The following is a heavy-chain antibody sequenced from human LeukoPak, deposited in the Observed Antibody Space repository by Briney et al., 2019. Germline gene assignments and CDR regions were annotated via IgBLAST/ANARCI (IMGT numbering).Heavy chain of an antibody. CDR3: ARHGSGWSFDY. J-gene: IGHJ4*02. Sequence: PSETLSLTRKVSGGSISTYYWSWFRQPPGKGLEWIGYIYNSGIATSNPSLTSRVTISVDTSKNQFSLKLTSVSTTDTAVYYCARHGSGWSFDYWGQGVLVTVSS. CDR1: GGSISTYY. D-gene: IGHD6-19*01. CDR2: IYNSGIA. V-gene: IGHV4-59*01.